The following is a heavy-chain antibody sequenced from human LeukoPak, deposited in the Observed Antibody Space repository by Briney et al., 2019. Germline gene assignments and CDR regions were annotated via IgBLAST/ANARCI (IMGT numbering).Heavy chain of an antibody. Sequence: GASVKVSCKASGGTFSSYAISWVRQAPGQGLEWMGGIIPIFGTANYAQKFQGRVTITADESTSTAYMELSSLRSEDTAMYYCGRARYSGYEGEFDYWGQGALVTVSS. CDR1: GGTFSSYA. J-gene: IGHJ4*02. CDR3: GRARYSGYEGEFDY. CDR2: IIPIFGTA. V-gene: IGHV1-69*13. D-gene: IGHD5-12*01.